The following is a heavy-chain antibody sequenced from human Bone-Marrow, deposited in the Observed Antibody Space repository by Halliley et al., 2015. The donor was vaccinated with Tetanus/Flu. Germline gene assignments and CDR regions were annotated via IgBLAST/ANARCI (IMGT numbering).Heavy chain of an antibody. CDR2: IWYDGSNK. CDR3: ARRQRPQDYYGSGSSYNYYGMDV. V-gene: IGHV3-33*01. Sequence: SLRLSCAASGFTFSSYGMHWVRQAPGKGLEWVAVIWYDGSNKYYADSVKGRLTISRDNSKNTLYLQMNSLRAEDTAVYYCARRQRPQDYYGSGSSYNYYGMDVWGRGTTVTVSS. CDR1: GFTFSSYG. D-gene: IGHD3-10*01. J-gene: IGHJ6*02.